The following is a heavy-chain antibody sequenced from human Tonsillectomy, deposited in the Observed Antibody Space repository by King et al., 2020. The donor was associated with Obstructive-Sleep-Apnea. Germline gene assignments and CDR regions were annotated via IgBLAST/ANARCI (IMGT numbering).Heavy chain of an antibody. CDR2: IIPILGIA. CDR1: GGTFSSYA. CDR3: ARGSYYYDSSGYPINWFDP. V-gene: IGHV1-69*04. J-gene: IGHJ5*02. D-gene: IGHD3-22*01. Sequence: QLVQSGAEVMKPGSSMRVSCRASGGTFSSYAISWVRQAPGQGLEWMGGIIPILGIANYAQKFQGRVTITADKFTSKAYMELSSLRSEDTAVYYCARGSYYYDSSGYPINWFDPWGQGTLVTVSS.